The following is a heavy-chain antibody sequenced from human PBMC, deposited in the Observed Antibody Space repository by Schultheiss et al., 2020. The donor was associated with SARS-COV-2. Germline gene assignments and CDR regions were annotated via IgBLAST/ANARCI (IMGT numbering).Heavy chain of an antibody. J-gene: IGHJ1*01. D-gene: IGHD4-17*01. CDR2: IYYSGPT. CDR1: GGSVSSGTYY. CDR3: ARGSYDLQH. Sequence: GSLRLSCSVSGGSVSSGTYYWSWIRQRPGEGLEWIGSIYYSGPTYYNPSLKSRVTVSVDTANNQFSLKLGSVTAADTAVYYCARGSYDLQHWGQGTLVTVSS. V-gene: IGHV4-61*01.